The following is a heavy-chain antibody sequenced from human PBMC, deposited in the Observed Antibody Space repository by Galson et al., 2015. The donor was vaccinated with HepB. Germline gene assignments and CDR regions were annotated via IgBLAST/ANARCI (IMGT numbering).Heavy chain of an antibody. CDR3: ATEKPGYSRSWYFFDS. CDR2: IDPSDSYT. J-gene: IGHJ4*02. Sequence: QSGAEVKKPGESLRISCKGSGYTFTAFWISWVRQIPGKGLEWMGRIDPSDSYTDYSPSFQGHVSMSVDKSTTTAYLQWSSLKASDTAMYYCATEKPGYSRSWYFFDSWGRGTLVTVSS. D-gene: IGHD4-11*01. V-gene: IGHV5-10-1*01. CDR1: GYTFTAFW.